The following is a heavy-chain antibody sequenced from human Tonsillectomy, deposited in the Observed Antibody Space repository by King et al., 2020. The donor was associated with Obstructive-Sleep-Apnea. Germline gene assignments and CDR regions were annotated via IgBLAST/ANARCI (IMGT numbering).Heavy chain of an antibody. Sequence: QLVQSGAEVKKPGASVKVSCKASGYTFTSHGISWVRQAPGQGLEWMGWISAYNGNTTYAQKVQGRVTMTTDTSTSTAYMDLRSLRSDDTAVFYCARVQYYDFWSGYSNYYYYAMDVWGQGTTVTVSS. CDR1: GYTFTSHG. CDR2: ISAYNGNT. J-gene: IGHJ6*02. D-gene: IGHD3-3*01. V-gene: IGHV1-18*04. CDR3: ARVQYYDFWSGYSNYYYYAMDV.